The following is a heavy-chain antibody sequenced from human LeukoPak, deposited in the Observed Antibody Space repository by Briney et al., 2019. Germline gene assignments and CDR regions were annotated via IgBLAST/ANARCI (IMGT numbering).Heavy chain of an antibody. CDR3: ARDSPVGGSPPGYYYMDV. CDR1: GGSISSHY. CDR2: IYYSGST. Sequence: SETLSLTCTVSGGSISSHYWSWIRQPPGKGLEWIGYIYYSGSTNYNPSLKSRVTISVDTSKNQFSLKLSSVTAADTAVYYCARDSPVGGSPPGYYYMDVWGKGTTVTVSS. J-gene: IGHJ6*03. D-gene: IGHD3-10*01. V-gene: IGHV4-59*11.